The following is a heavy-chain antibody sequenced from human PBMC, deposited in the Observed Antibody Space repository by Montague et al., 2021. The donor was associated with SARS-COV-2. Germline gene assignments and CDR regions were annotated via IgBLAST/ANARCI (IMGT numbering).Heavy chain of an antibody. CDR1: GVSVTDYY. Sequence: SETLSLTCTVSGVSVTDYYWSWIRQPPGKGLEWVGDVLYNKGTNFNPSLKSRVAISVDTSKNQFSLRLTSVTAADTAFYHCVRHPHYDGLKGPPDFWGQGALVTVSS. CDR2: VLYNKGT. CDR3: VRHPHYDGLKGPPDF. J-gene: IGHJ4*02. D-gene: IGHD3-16*01. V-gene: IGHV4-59*08.